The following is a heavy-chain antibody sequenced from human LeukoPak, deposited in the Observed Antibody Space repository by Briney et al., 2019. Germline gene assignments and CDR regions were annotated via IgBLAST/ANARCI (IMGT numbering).Heavy chain of an antibody. CDR3: AIDPNWGTHS. D-gene: IGHD7-27*01. V-gene: IGHV3-53*01. J-gene: IGHJ4*02. Sequence: GGSLRLSCAASGFDVSSHHMVWVRQAPGKGLEWVSVTYTRGNSYYTDSVKGRFIISRDTSKNTMDLQMNSLRVEDTAVYYCAIDPNWGTHSWGQGVLVTVSS. CDR1: GFDVSSHH. CDR2: TYTRGNS.